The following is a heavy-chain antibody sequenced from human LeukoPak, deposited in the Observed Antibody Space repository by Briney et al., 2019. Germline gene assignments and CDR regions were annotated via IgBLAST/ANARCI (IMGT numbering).Heavy chain of an antibody. J-gene: IGHJ4*02. V-gene: IGHV3-74*01. CDR2: INSDGSTT. D-gene: IGHD6-13*01. CDR1: WFNFKCYL. Sequence: PGGSLRLSRGAWWFNFKCYLVHDPRLAPGKGLVWVSRINSDGSTTRYADSVKGRFTISRDNAKNTLYLHMNSLRADDTALYFFALFPDDRSWSYIYYWGQGTLVTVSS. CDR3: ALFPDDRSWSYIYY.